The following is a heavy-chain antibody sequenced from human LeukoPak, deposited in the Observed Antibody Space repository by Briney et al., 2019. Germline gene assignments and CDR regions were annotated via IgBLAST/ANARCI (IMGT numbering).Heavy chain of an antibody. Sequence: GASVKVSCKASGYTFTSYGISWVRQAPGQGLEWMGWISAYNGNTNYAQKLQGRVTMTTDTSTSTAYMELRSLRSDDTAVYYCARDERATAMVNYFDYWGQGTLVTVSS. CDR1: GYTFTSYG. J-gene: IGHJ4*02. CDR3: ARDERATAMVNYFDY. CDR2: ISAYNGNT. V-gene: IGHV1-18*01. D-gene: IGHD5-18*01.